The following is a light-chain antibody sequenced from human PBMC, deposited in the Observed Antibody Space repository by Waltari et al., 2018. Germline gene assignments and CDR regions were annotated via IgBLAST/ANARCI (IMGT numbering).Light chain of an antibody. CDR3: HSRETFSTRL. J-gene: IGLJ2*01. CDR1: SLRRTY. CDR2: GPD. Sequence: SSHLTQDPSLSVALGQTVRTTCQGDSLRRTYESWYQQRPGQAPKLVRYGPDNRPSGIPDRFSGSTSGNTASLTITGAQAEDEADYYCHSRETFSTRLFGGGTRLTV. V-gene: IGLV3-19*01.